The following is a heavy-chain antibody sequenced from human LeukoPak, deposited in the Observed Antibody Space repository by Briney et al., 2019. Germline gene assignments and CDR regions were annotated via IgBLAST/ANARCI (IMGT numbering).Heavy chain of an antibody. CDR1: GFTFSSYA. J-gene: IGHJ4*02. V-gene: IGHV3-23*01. Sequence: GGSLRLSCVASGFTFSSYAMSWVRQAPGKGLEWVSAISGSGGSTYYADSVNGRFTISRDNSKNTLYLQMNSLRAEDTAVYYCAKEQGAEFLWFGESGSFDYWGQGTLVTVSS. CDR3: AKEQGAEFLWFGESGSFDY. D-gene: IGHD3-10*01. CDR2: ISGSGGST.